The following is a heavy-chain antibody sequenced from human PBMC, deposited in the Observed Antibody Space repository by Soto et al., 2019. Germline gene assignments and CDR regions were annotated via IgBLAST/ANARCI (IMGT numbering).Heavy chain of an antibody. D-gene: IGHD3-9*01. CDR1: GGSISNNRW. V-gene: IGHV4-4*02. J-gene: IGHJ5*02. Sequence: QVKLQESGPGLEKPSGTLSLTCAVSGGSISNNRWWTWVRQAPGKGLEWIGEIHDRGSTNYNLSLTSQPPLTINRSKHPFPLEMRAVTAADTAVYYCAGQWAAGYGAFDPWGQGTLVTVSS. CDR2: IHDRGST. CDR3: AGQWAAGYGAFDP.